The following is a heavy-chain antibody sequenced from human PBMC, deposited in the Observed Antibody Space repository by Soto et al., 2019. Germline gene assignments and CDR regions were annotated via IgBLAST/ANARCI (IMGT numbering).Heavy chain of an antibody. D-gene: IGHD6-19*01. CDR3: VKEGESGSGWADY. CDR2: IGGSDGST. V-gene: IGHV3-23*01. Sequence: EVQLLESGGGLVQPGGSLRLSCAASGFTFSSYAMSWVRQAPGKGLEWVSAIGGSDGSTYYAVSVKGRFIISRDNSKNTVYLEMNSLRAEDTAVYYCVKEGESGSGWADYWGQGTLVTVSS. CDR1: GFTFSSYA. J-gene: IGHJ4*02.